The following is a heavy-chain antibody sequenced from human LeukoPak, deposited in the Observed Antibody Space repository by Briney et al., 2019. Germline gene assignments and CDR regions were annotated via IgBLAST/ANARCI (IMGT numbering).Heavy chain of an antibody. CDR1: GFTFSSYS. D-gene: IGHD1-26*01. V-gene: IGHV3-21*04. J-gene: IGHJ5*02. Sequence: PGGSLRLSCAASGFTFSSYSMNWVRQAPGKGLEWVSSISSSSSYIYYADSVKGRFTISRDNAKNSLYLQMNSLRAEDTAVYFCAKGRGTRVYNWFDTWGQGILVTVSS. CDR2: ISSSSSYI. CDR3: AKGRGTRVYNWFDT.